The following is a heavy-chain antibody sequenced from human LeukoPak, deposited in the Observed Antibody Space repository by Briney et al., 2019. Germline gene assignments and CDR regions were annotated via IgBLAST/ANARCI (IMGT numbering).Heavy chain of an antibody. Sequence: GGSLRPSCAASGFTFSSYAMHWVRQAPATGLERVAVISYDGSNKYYADSVKGRFTISRDNSKNTLYMQMNSLRAEDTAVYYCAKDFAKYCSGGCDFQHWGQGTLVTVS. V-gene: IGHV3-30*18. CDR3: AKDFAKYCSGGCDFQH. D-gene: IGHD2-15*01. CDR1: GFTFSSYA. CDR2: ISYDGSNK. J-gene: IGHJ1*01.